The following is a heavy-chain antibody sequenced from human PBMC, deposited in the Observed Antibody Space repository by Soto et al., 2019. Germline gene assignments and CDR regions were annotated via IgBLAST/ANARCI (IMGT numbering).Heavy chain of an antibody. CDR2: KYYSGAT. V-gene: IGHV4-30-4*01. CDR3: ARGRPNYFYYGPDV. J-gene: IGHJ6*02. CDR1: GGSIKSDYY. Sequence: PSETLSLTCTVSGGSIKSDYYWTWVRQPPGGGLEWMGYKYYSGATDSDPSLKRRVSFSVDMSKNQFSLNLTSVTVADTAVYYCARGRPNYFYYGPDVWGQGIPVTVSS.